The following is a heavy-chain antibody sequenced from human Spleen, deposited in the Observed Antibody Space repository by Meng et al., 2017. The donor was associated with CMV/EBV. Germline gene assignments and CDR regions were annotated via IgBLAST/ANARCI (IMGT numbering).Heavy chain of an antibody. CDR3: AKGIVVVPGASEYFQH. J-gene: IGHJ1*01. D-gene: IGHD2-2*01. CDR1: GFTFSSYA. CDR2: ISGSGGST. Sequence: GGSLRLSCAASGFTFSSYAMSWVRQAPGKGLEWVSAISGSGGSTYYADSVKGRFTISRDNSKNTLYLQMNSLRAEDTAVYYCAKGIVVVPGASEYFQHWGQGTLVTVSS. V-gene: IGHV3-23*01.